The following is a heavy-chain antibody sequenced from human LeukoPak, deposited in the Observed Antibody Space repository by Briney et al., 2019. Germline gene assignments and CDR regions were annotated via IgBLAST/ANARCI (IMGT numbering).Heavy chain of an antibody. CDR3: ARDRDYYDSNSFSPDAFDI. V-gene: IGHV3-21*06. CDR1: GFTFSDYY. Sequence: PGGSLRLSCAASGFTFSDYYMNWVRQAPGKGLEWVSSVNPSHAYQFYADSVKGRFTISRDNVKNSLFLQMDSLRAEDTAVYYCARDRDYYDSNSFSPDAFDIWGQGTMVTVSS. CDR2: VNPSHAYQ. D-gene: IGHD3-22*01. J-gene: IGHJ3*02.